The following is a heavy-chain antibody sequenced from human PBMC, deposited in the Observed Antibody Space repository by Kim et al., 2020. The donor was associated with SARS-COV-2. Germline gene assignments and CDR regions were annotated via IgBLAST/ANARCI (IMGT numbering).Heavy chain of an antibody. CDR2: ISSSSSTI. D-gene: IGHD2-2*01. J-gene: IGHJ4*02. CDR3: AGLSRTSYGNFDY. CDR1: GFTFSSYS. Sequence: GGSLRLSCAASGFTFSSYSMNWVRQAPGKGLEWVSYISSSSSTIYYADSVKGRFTISRDNAKNSLYLQMNSLRDEDTAVYYCAGLSRTSYGNFDYWGQGTLVTVSS. V-gene: IGHV3-48*02.